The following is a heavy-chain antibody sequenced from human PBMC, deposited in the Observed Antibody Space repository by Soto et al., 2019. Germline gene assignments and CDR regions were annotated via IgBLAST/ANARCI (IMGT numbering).Heavy chain of an antibody. J-gene: IGHJ5*02. CDR2: IYHSGST. D-gene: IGHD3-22*01. CDR1: GGSISSGGYS. Sequence: SETLSLTCAVSGGSISSGGYSWSWIRQPPGKGLEWIGYIYHSGSTYYNPSLKSRVTISVDRSKNQFSLKLSSVTAADTAVYYCARGDDSRGYYSGNWFDPWGQGTLVTVSS. V-gene: IGHV4-30-2*01. CDR3: ARGDDSRGYYSGNWFDP.